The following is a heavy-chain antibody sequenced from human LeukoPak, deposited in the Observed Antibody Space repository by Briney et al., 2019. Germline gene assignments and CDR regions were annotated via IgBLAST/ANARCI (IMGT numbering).Heavy chain of an antibody. V-gene: IGHV3-20*04. J-gene: IGHJ6*03. CDR2: INWNGGST. Sequence: GGSLRLSCAASGFTFDDYGMSWVRQAPGKGLEWVSGINWNGGSTGYADSVKGRFTISRDNAKNSLYLQMNSLRAEDTALYYCAREDTVVVPAAMDYYYMDVWGKGTTVTVSS. CDR1: GFTFDDYG. D-gene: IGHD2-2*01. CDR3: AREDTVVVPAAMDYYYMDV.